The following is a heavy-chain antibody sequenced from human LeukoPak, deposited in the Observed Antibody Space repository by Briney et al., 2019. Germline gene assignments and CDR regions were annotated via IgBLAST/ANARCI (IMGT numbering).Heavy chain of an antibody. CDR1: GGSISSSSYY. J-gene: IGHJ4*02. V-gene: IGHV4-39*01. CDR3: AGRRLTTFDY. D-gene: IGHD1-1*01. CDR2: IYYSGSS. Sequence: PSETLSLTCTVSGGSISSSSYYWGWIRQPPGKGLEWIGSIYYSGSSYYNPSLKSRVTISVDTSKNRFSLRLTSVTATDTAVYYCAGRRLTTFDYWGQGTLVTVSS.